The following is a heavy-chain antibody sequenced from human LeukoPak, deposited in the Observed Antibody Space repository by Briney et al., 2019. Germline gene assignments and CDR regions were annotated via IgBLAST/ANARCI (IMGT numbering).Heavy chain of an antibody. D-gene: IGHD6-19*01. V-gene: IGHV4-59*08. J-gene: IGHJ4*02. CDR1: GGSISSYY. CDR3: ARASQIAVIDY. CDR2: IYYSGST. Sequence: SEALSLTCTVSGGSISSYYWSWIRQPPGKGLEWIGYIYYSGSTNYNPSLKSRVTISVDTSKNQSSLKLSSVTAADTAVYYCARASQIAVIDYWGQGTLVTVSS.